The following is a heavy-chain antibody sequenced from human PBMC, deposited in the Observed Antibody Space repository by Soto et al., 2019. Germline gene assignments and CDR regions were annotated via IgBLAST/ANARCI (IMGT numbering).Heavy chain of an antibody. V-gene: IGHV3-48*03. Sequence: EVQLVESGGGLVQPGGSLRLSCAASGFTFSSYEMNWVRQAPGKGLEWVSYISSSGSTIFYADSVKGRFTIARDTAKNSLYLQMNSLRAEDTAVYYCARDDGLGLAPYYGMDVWGQGTAVTVSS. CDR3: ARDDGLGLAPYYGMDV. J-gene: IGHJ6*02. D-gene: IGHD3-10*01. CDR2: ISSSGSTI. CDR1: GFTFSSYE.